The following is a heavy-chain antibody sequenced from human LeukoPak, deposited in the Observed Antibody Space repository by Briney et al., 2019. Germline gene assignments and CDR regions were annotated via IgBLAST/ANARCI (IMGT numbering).Heavy chain of an antibody. Sequence: ASVKVSCKASGYTFTGYYMHWVRQAPGQGLEWMGWINPNSGGTNYAQKFQGRVTMTRDTSISTAYMELSRLRSDDTAVYYCARLGYCSSTSCSADYWGQGTLVTVSS. D-gene: IGHD2-2*01. CDR2: INPNSGGT. J-gene: IGHJ4*02. CDR3: ARLGYCSSTSCSADY. V-gene: IGHV1-2*02. CDR1: GYTFTGYY.